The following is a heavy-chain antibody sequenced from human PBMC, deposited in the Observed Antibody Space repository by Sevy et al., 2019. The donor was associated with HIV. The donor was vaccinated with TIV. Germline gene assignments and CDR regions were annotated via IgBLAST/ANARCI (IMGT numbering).Heavy chain of an antibody. V-gene: IGHV3-21*01. J-gene: IGHJ4*02. D-gene: IGHD3-22*01. CDR3: ARDRHYYDSSGYYLFDY. CDR2: ISSSSSYI. Sequence: GGSLRLSCAASGFNFSSYSMNWVRQAPGKGLEWVSSISSSSSYIYYADSVKGRFTISRDNAKNSLYLQMNSLRAEDTAVYYCARDRHYYDSSGYYLFDYWGQGALVTVSS. CDR1: GFNFSSYS.